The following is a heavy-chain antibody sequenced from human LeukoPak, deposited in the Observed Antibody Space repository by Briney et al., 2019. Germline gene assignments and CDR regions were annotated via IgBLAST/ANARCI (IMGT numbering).Heavy chain of an antibody. Sequence: GGSLRLSCAASGFTFSSYEMNWVRQAPGKGLEWGSYISSSGSTIYYADSVKGRFTISRDNAKNSLYLQMNSLRAEDTAVYYCARGQQWLVGNWFDPWGQGTLVTVSS. V-gene: IGHV3-48*03. CDR3: ARGQQWLVGNWFDP. CDR2: ISSSGSTI. CDR1: GFTFSSYE. J-gene: IGHJ5*02. D-gene: IGHD6-19*01.